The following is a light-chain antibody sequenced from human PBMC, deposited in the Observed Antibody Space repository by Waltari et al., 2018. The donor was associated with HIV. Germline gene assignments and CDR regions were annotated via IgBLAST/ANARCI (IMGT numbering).Light chain of an antibody. CDR1: NDISSS. CDR3: QQYFAVPLT. CDR2: GSF. Sequence: DIQMTQSPSPLSASIGDTVTITCRASNDISSSVAWFQQQPGKVPKLLVHGSFILQRGVPSRFRGSGSGTDYTLTISGLQAEDFATYFCQQYFAVPLTFGGGTRV. V-gene: IGKV1-NL1*01. J-gene: IGKJ4*01.